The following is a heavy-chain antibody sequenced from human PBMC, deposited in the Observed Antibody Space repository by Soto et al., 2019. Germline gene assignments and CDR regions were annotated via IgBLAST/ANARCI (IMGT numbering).Heavy chain of an antibody. CDR2: ISSSSSTI. Sequence: GGSLRLSCTSSRFTFSAFSMNWVRQAPGKGLEWVSYISSSSSTIYYADSVKGRFTISRDNAKNSLYLQMNSLRDEDTAVYYCAREGGRHCSPTRCYNAFDIWGQGTMVTVSS. V-gene: IGHV3-48*02. J-gene: IGHJ3*02. CDR3: AREGGRHCSPTRCYNAFDI. CDR1: RFTFSAFS. D-gene: IGHD2-2*02.